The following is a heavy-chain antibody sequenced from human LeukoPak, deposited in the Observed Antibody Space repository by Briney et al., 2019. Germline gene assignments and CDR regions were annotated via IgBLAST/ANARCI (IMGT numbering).Heavy chain of an antibody. D-gene: IGHD6-13*01. V-gene: IGHV4-4*07. Sequence: SETLSLTCVVSSASITSHFWSWIRQPAGKGLEWIGCVHGSGNTNYSPSHEGRVTMSVDTSTNQVSLRLTSVTAADTAIYFCARDGGVAAAAYYYSAADVWGHGAKVIVSS. CDR1: SASITSHF. CDR3: ARDGGVAAAAYYYSAADV. J-gene: IGHJ6*02. CDR2: VHGSGNT.